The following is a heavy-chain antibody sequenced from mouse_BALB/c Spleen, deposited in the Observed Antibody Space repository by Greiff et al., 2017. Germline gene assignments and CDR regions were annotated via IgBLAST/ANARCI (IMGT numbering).Heavy chain of an antibody. D-gene: IGHD3-1*01. CDR1: GFTFSDYY. Sequence: EVQLQESGGGLVKPGGSLKLSCAASGFTFSDYYMYWVRQTPEKRLEWVATISDGGSYTYYPDSVKGRFTISRDNAKNNLYLQMSSLKSEDTAMYYCARGPAARAMYYFDYWGQGTTLTVSS. J-gene: IGHJ2*01. CDR2: ISDGGSYT. CDR3: ARGPAARAMYYFDY. V-gene: IGHV5-4*02.